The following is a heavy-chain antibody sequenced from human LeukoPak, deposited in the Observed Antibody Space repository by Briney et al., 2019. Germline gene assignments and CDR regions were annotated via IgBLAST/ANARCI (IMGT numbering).Heavy chain of an antibody. D-gene: IGHD5-12*01. V-gene: IGHV3-21*01. Sequence: GGSLRLSCAASGFTFSSYAMSRVRQAPGKGLEWVSSISSSSSYIYYADSVKGRFTISRGNAKNSLYLQMNSLRAEDTAVYYCARSGYDSFDYWGQGTLVTVSS. CDR1: GFTFSSYA. CDR2: ISSSSSYI. CDR3: ARSGYDSFDY. J-gene: IGHJ4*02.